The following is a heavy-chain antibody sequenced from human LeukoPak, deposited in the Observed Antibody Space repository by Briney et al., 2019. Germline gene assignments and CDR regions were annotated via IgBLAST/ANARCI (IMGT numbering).Heavy chain of an antibody. V-gene: IGHV3-23*01. D-gene: IGHD2-8*01. CDR1: GFTFNTYA. CDR3: AKDQWSKSFSGTFDS. Sequence: PGGSLRLSCAASGFTFNTYAMNWVRQAPGKGLEWVSSTSFTGDRTYYTDSVKGRFSMSRDNSKNTLFLQMDSLRAEDTAVYFCAKDQWSKSFSGTFDSRGQGTLVTVSS. J-gene: IGHJ4*02. CDR2: TSFTGDRT.